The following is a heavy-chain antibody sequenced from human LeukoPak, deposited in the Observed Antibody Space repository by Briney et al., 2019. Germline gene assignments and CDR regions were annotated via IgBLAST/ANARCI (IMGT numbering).Heavy chain of an antibody. CDR1: GGSISSYY. D-gene: IGHD3-22*01. CDR2: VYYSGGT. V-gene: IGHV4-59*01. Sequence: SETLSLTCTVSGGSISSYYWSWIRQPPRKGLEWIGYVYYSGGTYYNPSLKSRVTISVDTSKNQFSLKLSSVTAADTAVYYCAVDSSGNFDIWGQGTMVTVSS. CDR3: AVDSSGNFDI. J-gene: IGHJ3*02.